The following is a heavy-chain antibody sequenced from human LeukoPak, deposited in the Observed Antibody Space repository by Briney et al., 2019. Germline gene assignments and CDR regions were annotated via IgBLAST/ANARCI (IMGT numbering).Heavy chain of an antibody. D-gene: IGHD4-17*01. Sequence: SVKVSCKASGGTFSGYAISWVRQAPGQGLEWMGGLIPIFDATNYTQRFQGRITITTDESTTTAYMGLSSLRPEDTAVYFCAGGDPFNYYMDVWGKGTTVTVFS. CDR3: AGGDPFNYYMDV. CDR2: LIPIFDAT. V-gene: IGHV1-69*05. CDR1: GGTFSGYA. J-gene: IGHJ6*03.